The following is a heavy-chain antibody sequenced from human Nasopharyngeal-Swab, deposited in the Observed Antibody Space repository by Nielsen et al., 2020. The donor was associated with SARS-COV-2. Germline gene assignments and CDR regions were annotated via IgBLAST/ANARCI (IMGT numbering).Heavy chain of an antibody. CDR3: ARGPWKQWLVLLVASPFDY. D-gene: IGHD6-19*01. J-gene: IGHJ4*02. Sequence: GESLKISCAASGFTFSSFGMHWVRQAPGKGLEWVAFIAHDASNEYYGDSVKGRFSISRDSSKNTLYLQMDSLRGEDTAVYYCARGPWKQWLVLLVASPFDYWGQGTLVTVSS. V-gene: IGHV3-30*03. CDR1: GFTFSSFG. CDR2: IAHDASNE.